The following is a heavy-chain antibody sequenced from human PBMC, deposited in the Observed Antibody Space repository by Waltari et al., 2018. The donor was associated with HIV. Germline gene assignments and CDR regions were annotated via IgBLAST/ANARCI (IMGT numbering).Heavy chain of an antibody. CDR2: IQYDGSSK. CDR1: EFTFSSYD. Sequence: QVLLVESGGGVVQPGGSLRLSCAASEFTFSSYDMPWVRQAPGKGLEGVAFIQYDGSSKYYADSVKGRFTISRDNSKNTLYLQMNSLRAEDTALYYCAKDRTYYFGSGSQEDGFDIWGQGTVVIVSS. J-gene: IGHJ3*02. D-gene: IGHD3-10*01. V-gene: IGHV3-30*02. CDR3: AKDRTYYFGSGSQEDGFDI.